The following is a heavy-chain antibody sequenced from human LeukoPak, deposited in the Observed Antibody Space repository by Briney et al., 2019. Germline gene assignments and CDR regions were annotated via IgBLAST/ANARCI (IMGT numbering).Heavy chain of an antibody. J-gene: IGHJ4*02. Sequence: GGSLRLSCAASGFTFRNAWMSWVRQAPGKGLEWVGRVKSKTDGGTTDYAAPVKGRFTISRDDSKNTLYLQMNSLRAEDTAVYYCAKDVAVALAIPGYFDYWGQGTLVTVSS. CDR2: VKSKTDGGTT. D-gene: IGHD6-19*01. CDR3: AKDVAVALAIPGYFDY. V-gene: IGHV3-15*01. CDR1: GFTFRNAW.